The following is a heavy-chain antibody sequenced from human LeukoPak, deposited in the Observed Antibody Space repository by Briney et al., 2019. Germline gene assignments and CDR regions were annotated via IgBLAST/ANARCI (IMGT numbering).Heavy chain of an antibody. Sequence: PGGSLRLSCAASGFKFSDHYIDWVRQAPGKGLEWVSGISGSGSSTYYADSVKGRFTISRDNSKNTLYLQMNSLRAEDTAVYYCAKVLLGVYYFDYWGQGTLVTVSS. J-gene: IGHJ4*02. CDR3: AKVLLGVYYFDY. CDR1: GFKFSDHY. CDR2: ISGSGSST. D-gene: IGHD2-8*01. V-gene: IGHV3-23*01.